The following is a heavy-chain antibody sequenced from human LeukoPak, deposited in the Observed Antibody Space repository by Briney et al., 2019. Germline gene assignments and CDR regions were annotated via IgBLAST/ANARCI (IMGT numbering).Heavy chain of an antibody. J-gene: IGHJ6*03. Sequence: PSETLSLTCTVSGGSISGYYWSWIRQPPGKGLEWIGYIYYSGSTNYNPSLKSRVTISVDTSKNQFSLKLSSVTAADTAVYYCARTITMTPTYYYYMDVWGKGTTVTVSS. D-gene: IGHD3-22*01. CDR2: IYYSGST. CDR3: ARTITMTPTYYYYMDV. CDR1: GGSISGYY. V-gene: IGHV4-59*01.